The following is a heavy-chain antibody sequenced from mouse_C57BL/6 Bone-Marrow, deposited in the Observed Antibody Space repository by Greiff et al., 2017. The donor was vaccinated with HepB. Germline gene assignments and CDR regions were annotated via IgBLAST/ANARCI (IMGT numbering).Heavy chain of an antibody. Sequence: EVQLQQSGPGLVKPSQSLSLTCSVTGYSITSGYYWNWIRQFPGNKLEWMGYISYDGSNNYNPSLKNRISITRDTSKNQFFLKLNSVTTEDTATYYCARVRITTAVPFDVWGTGTTVTVSS. J-gene: IGHJ1*03. CDR2: ISYDGSN. CDR1: GYSITSGYY. D-gene: IGHD1-1*01. V-gene: IGHV3-6*01. CDR3: ARVRITTAVPFDV.